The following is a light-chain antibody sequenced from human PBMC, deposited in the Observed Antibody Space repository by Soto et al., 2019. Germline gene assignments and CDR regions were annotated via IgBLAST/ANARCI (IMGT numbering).Light chain of an antibody. CDR1: QSVSRTY. Sequence: EIVLTQSPGTLSLSPGERATLSCRASQSVSRTYLGWYQQKPGQAPRLLIYGASSRATGIPDRFSGSGSGTDFTLTISRLEPEDFAVYYCQQYGSSPPFTFGQGTKLEIK. V-gene: IGKV3-20*01. CDR3: QQYGSSPPFT. J-gene: IGKJ2*01. CDR2: GAS.